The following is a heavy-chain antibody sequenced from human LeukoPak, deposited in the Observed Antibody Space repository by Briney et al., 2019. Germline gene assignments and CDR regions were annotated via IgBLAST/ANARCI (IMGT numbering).Heavy chain of an antibody. D-gene: IGHD2-2*01. CDR2: INPNSGFT. V-gene: IGHV1-2*02. Sequence: ASVTVSCKASGYTFSGYYMHWVRQAPGQGLERMGWINPNSGFTNYAQKFQGRVTMTRDTSISTAYMELSRLRSDDTAVYYCARLADCSSSSCRSFDYWGQGTLVTVSS. CDR3: ARLADCSSSSCRSFDY. J-gene: IGHJ4*02. CDR1: GYTFSGYY.